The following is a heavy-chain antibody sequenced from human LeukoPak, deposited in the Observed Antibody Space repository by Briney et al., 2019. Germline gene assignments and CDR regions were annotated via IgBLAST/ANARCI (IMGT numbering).Heavy chain of an antibody. CDR3: ARTRYYDFWSGYRSRYNWFDP. V-gene: IGHV4-38-2*02. J-gene: IGHJ5*02. D-gene: IGHD3-3*01. Sequence: SETLSLTCTVSGYSISRGYSWGWIRQPPGKGLEWIGNIYHSGSTNYNPSLKSRVTISVDTSKNQFSLKLSSVTAADTAVYYCARTRYYDFWSGYRSRYNWFDPWGQGTLVTVSS. CDR2: IYHSGST. CDR1: GYSISRGYS.